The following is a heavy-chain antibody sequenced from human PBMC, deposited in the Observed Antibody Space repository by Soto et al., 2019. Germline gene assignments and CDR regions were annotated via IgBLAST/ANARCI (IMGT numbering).Heavy chain of an antibody. V-gene: IGHV1-2*04. J-gene: IGHJ6*02. Sequence: QVQLVQSGAEVKKPGASVKVSCKASGYTFTGYYMHWVRQAPGQGLEWMGWINPNSGGTNYAQKCQGWVTMTRDTSISTAYMELSRPRSDDTAVYYCARDVGYSSGWYGDYYYYYGMDVWGQGTTVTVSS. D-gene: IGHD6-19*01. CDR2: INPNSGGT. CDR1: GYTFTGYY. CDR3: ARDVGYSSGWYGDYYYYYGMDV.